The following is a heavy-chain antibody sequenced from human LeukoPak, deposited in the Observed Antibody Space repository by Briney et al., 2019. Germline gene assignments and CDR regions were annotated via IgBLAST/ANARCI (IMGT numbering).Heavy chain of an antibody. CDR1: GYTFTSYG. V-gene: IGHV1-18*01. CDR3: ARSPSYYYDSSGSPLDIFHYMDV. Sequence: GASVKVSCKASGYTFTSYGISWVRQAPGQGLEWVGWISAYNGNTNYAQKLQGRVTMTTDTSTSTAYMELRSLRSDDTAVYYCARSPSYYYDSSGSPLDIFHYMDVWGKGTTVTVSS. J-gene: IGHJ6*03. CDR2: ISAYNGNT. D-gene: IGHD3-22*01.